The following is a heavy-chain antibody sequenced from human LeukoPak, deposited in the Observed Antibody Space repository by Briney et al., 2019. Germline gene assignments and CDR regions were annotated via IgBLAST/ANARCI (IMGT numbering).Heavy chain of an antibody. D-gene: IGHD4-17*01. CDR3: ARGTTTPTIDWYDP. J-gene: IGHJ5*02. V-gene: IGHV3-7*01. CDR2: IKPDGSET. CDR1: GLTFSNYW. Sequence: GGSLRLSCAASGLTFSNYWMSWVRQAPGKGLEWVASIKPDGSETSHLDSVRGRFTISRDNARNSLFLQMNTLRAEDTAVYYCARGTTTPTIDWYDPWGQGTLVTVSS.